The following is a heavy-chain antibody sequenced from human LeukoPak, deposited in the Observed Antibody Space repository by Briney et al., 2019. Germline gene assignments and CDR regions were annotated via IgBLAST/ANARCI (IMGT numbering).Heavy chain of an antibody. CDR3: AREQNSPYDFWSGYYYYYGMDV. Sequence: ASMKVSCKASGYTFTSYAMHWVRQAPGQRLEWMGWINAGNGNTKYSQKFQGRVTITRDTSASTAYMELSSLRSEDTAVYYCAREQNSPYDFWSGYYYYYGMDVWGQGTTVTVSS. V-gene: IGHV1-3*01. D-gene: IGHD3-3*01. CDR2: INAGNGNT. J-gene: IGHJ6*02. CDR1: GYTFTSYA.